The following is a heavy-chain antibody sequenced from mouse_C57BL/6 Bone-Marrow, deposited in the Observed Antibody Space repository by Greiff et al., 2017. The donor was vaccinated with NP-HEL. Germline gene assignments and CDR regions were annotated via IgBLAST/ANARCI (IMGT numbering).Heavy chain of an antibody. Sequence: EVKVVESGGGLVQPGGSLKLSCAASGFTFSDYGMAWVRQAPRKGPEWVAFISNLAYSIYYADTVTGRFTISRENAKNTLYLEMSSLRSEDTAMYYCAREDSNLYAMDYWGQGTSVTVSS. V-gene: IGHV5-15*01. CDR2: ISNLAYSI. D-gene: IGHD2-5*01. CDR1: GFTFSDYG. J-gene: IGHJ4*01. CDR3: AREDSNLYAMDY.